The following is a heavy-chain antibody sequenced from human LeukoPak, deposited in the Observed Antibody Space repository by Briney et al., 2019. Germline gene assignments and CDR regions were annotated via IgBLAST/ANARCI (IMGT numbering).Heavy chain of an antibody. V-gene: IGHV4-39*07. CDR2: MYYTGTI. J-gene: IGHJ4*02. Sequence: SETLSLTCTVSGDSITSSSYYWGWIRQPPGKGLEWIGTMYYTGTIYYNPSLKSRVTISVDTSKNQFSLSLSSVTAADTAVYYCARPIRNWGQGTLVIVSS. CDR1: GDSITSSSYY. CDR3: ARPIRN.